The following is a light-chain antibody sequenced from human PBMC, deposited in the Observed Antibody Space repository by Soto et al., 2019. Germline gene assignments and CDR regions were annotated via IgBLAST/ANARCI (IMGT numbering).Light chain of an antibody. J-gene: IGKJ3*01. Sequence: EIVLTQSPGTLSLSPGERATLSCRASQTITTLAWYQRKPGQAPRLLIYRVSSRATGVPDRFSGSGSGTDYTLTISRLEPEDFAVYYCQHYGRSAIFTLGPGTTVDIK. CDR2: RVS. CDR1: QTITT. CDR3: QHYGRSAIFT. V-gene: IGKV3-20*01.